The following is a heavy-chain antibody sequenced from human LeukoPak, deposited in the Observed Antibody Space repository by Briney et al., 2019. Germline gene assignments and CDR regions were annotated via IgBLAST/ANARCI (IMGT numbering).Heavy chain of an antibody. CDR1: GFTFGTYA. D-gene: IGHD3-22*01. V-gene: IGHV3-23*01. CDR2: ISGSGGST. J-gene: IGHJ4*02. CDR3: AKAIVGYYDSSGYPVDY. Sequence: PGGSLRLSCAASGFTFGTYAMSWVRQAPGKGLEWVSAISGSGGSTYYADSVKGRFTISRHNSKNTLYLQMNSLRAEDTAVYYCAKAIVGYYDSSGYPVDYWGQGTLVTVSS.